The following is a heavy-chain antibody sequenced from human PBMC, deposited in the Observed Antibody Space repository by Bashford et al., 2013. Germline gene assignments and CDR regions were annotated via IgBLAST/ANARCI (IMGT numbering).Heavy chain of an antibody. V-gene: IGHV3-69-1*01. J-gene: IGHJ2*01. CDR1: GFTFRDYY. D-gene: IGHD2-21*02. Sequence: GGSLRLSYVVSGFTFRDYYMTWIRQAPTKGPAFSLLDLLCFSADSLKGRFTISRDNARNSLFLQMNSLRAEDTAVYYCARALGRGGDHWYFDLVGPWHPGHRLL. CDR2: DLLC. CDR3: ARALGRGGDHWYFDL.